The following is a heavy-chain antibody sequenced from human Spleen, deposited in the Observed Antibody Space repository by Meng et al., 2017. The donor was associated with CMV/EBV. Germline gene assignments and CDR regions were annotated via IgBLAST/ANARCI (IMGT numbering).Heavy chain of an antibody. V-gene: IGHV3-23*01. J-gene: IGHJ4*02. CDR1: GFTFSSYA. D-gene: IGHD5-18*01. Sequence: GESLKISCAATGFTFSSYAMSWVRQAPGKGLEWVSAISGSGGTTNYADSVKGRFTISRDNSKNTLYMQMNSLRAEDTAVYYCAKGGYSYGPPVDYWGQGTLVTVSS. CDR3: AKGGYSYGPPVDY. CDR2: ISGSGGTT.